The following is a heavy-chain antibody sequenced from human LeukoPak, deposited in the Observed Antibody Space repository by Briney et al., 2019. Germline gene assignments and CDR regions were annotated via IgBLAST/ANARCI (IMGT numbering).Heavy chain of an antibody. D-gene: IGHD3-22*01. CDR2: ISSSGDTT. J-gene: IGHJ4*02. CDR3: AKDRLTDGYYDIDS. V-gene: IGHV3-23*01. Sequence: GGSLRLSCAASGFPFSSYSMTWVRQAPGKGLEWVSIISSSGDTTYYTDSVKGRFTISRDNSKNTLYLQVNSLRAEDTAIYYCAKDRLTDGYYDIDSWGQGTLVAVSS. CDR1: GFPFSSYS.